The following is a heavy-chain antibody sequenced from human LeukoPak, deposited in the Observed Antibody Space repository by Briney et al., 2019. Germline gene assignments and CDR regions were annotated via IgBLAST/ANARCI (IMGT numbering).Heavy chain of an antibody. D-gene: IGHD2-2*01. CDR2: IYHSGST. V-gene: IGHV4-4*02. CDR3: ARAPRAYCSTTGSCFQDY. CDR1: GGSISSSNW. J-gene: IGHJ4*02. Sequence: SGTLSLTCAVSGGSISSSNWWSWVRQPPGKGLEWIGEIYHSGSTNYNPSLKSRVTISVDKSKNQFSLNLTSVTAADTAVYFCARAPRAYCSTTGSCFQDYWGQGTLVTVSS.